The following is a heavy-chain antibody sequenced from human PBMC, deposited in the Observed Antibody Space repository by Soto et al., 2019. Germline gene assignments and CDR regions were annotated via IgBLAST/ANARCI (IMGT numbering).Heavy chain of an antibody. CDR3: ARVDYVRAFDI. CDR1: GGSISSGGYY. J-gene: IGHJ3*02. D-gene: IGHD4-17*01. CDR2: IYYSGST. Sequence: SETLSLTCTVSGGSISSGGYYWSWIRQHPGKGLEWIGYIYYSGSTYYNPSLKSRVTISVDTSKNQFSLKLSSVTAADTAVYYCARVDYVRAFDIWGQGTMVTVSS. V-gene: IGHV4-31*03.